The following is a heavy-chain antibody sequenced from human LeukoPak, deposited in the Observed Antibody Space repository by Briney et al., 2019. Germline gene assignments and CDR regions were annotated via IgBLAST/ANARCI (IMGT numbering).Heavy chain of an antibody. Sequence: PGRSLRLSCAASGFTFSSYAMSWVRQAPGKGLEWVSAISGSGGSTYYADSVKGRFTISRDNSKNTLYLQMNSLRAEDTAVYYCASSPSGIVAWSDYWGQGTLVTVSS. CDR3: ASSPSGIVAWSDY. D-gene: IGHD3-22*01. CDR2: ISGSGGST. CDR1: GFTFSSYA. V-gene: IGHV3-23*01. J-gene: IGHJ4*02.